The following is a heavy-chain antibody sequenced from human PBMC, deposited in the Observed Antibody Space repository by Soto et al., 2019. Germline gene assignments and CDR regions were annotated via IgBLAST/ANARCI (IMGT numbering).Heavy chain of an antibody. D-gene: IGHD3-10*01. Sequence: EVQLVESGGGLVKPGGSLRLSCAASGFTFSSYSMSWVRQAPGKGLEWVSSIISSSGYIHYADLVKGRFTISRDNAKNSLYLQMNSLRVEDTAVYYCARDTNFYGSGGGVDYWRQGTLVTVSS. CDR2: IISSSGYI. V-gene: IGHV3-21*01. CDR1: GFTFSSYS. J-gene: IGHJ4*02. CDR3: ARDTNFYGSGGGVDY.